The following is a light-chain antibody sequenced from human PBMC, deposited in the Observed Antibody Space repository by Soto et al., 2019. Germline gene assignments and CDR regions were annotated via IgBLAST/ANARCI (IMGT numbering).Light chain of an antibody. CDR1: SSDIGGYNY. CDR2: DVK. Sequence: ALTQPPSASGSPGQSVTISCTGTSSDIGGYNYVSWYQQHPGKAPKLIIYDVKKRPSGIPDRFSGSKSGNTASLTVSGLQAEDEADYYCSSYADTNNFDVFGNGTKVTVL. CDR3: SSYADTNNFDV. J-gene: IGLJ1*01. V-gene: IGLV2-8*01.